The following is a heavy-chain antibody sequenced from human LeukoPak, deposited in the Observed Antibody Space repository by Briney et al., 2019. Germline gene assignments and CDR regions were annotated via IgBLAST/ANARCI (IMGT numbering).Heavy chain of an antibody. Sequence: GGSLRLSCAASGFTFSSYSMNWVRQAPGKGLEWVAFIRYDGSNKYYADSVKGRFTISRDNSKNTLYLQMNSLRAEDTAVFYCAKDRSGSYSQGLDYWGQGTLVTVSS. J-gene: IGHJ4*02. CDR2: IRYDGSNK. CDR3: AKDRSGSYSQGLDY. V-gene: IGHV3-30*02. CDR1: GFTFSSYS. D-gene: IGHD1-26*01.